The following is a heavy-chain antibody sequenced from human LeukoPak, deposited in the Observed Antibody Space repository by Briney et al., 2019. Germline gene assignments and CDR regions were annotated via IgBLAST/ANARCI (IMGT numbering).Heavy chain of an antibody. J-gene: IGHJ4*02. V-gene: IGHV3-33*08. CDR2: IWYDGSNK. CDR1: GFTFSSYG. D-gene: IGHD6-19*01. CDR3: ARDDSYGIAVAGTLGY. Sequence: GRSLRLSCAASGFTFSSYGMHWVRQAPGKGLEWVAVIWYDGSNKYYADSVKGRFTISRDNSKNTLYLQMNSLRAEDTAVYYCARDDSYGIAVAGTLGYWGQGTLVTVSS.